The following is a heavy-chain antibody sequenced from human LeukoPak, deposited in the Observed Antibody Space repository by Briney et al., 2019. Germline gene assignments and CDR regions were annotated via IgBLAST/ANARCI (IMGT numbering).Heavy chain of an antibody. D-gene: IGHD3-22*01. V-gene: IGHV4-39*07. CDR2: IYYSGGT. Sequence: PSETLSLTCTASGGSISSSSYYWGWIRQPPGKGLEWIGSIYYSGGTYYNPSLKSRVTISVDTSKNQFSLKLSSVTAADTAVYYCARDYYDSSGYFGYWGQGTLVTVSS. J-gene: IGHJ4*02. CDR1: GGSISSSSYY. CDR3: ARDYYDSSGYFGY.